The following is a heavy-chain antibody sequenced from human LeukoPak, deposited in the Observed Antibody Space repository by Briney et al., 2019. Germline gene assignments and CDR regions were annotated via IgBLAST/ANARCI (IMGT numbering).Heavy chain of an antibody. J-gene: IGHJ4*02. V-gene: IGHV1-8*01. CDR3: ARYCSGGSCRDY. D-gene: IGHD2-15*01. Sequence: ASVRVSCKASGYTFTSYDINWVRQATGQGLEWMGWMNPNSGNTGYAQKFQGRVTMTRNTSISTAYMELSSLRSEDTAVYYCARYCSGGSCRDYWGQGTLVTVSS. CDR2: MNPNSGNT. CDR1: GYTFTSYD.